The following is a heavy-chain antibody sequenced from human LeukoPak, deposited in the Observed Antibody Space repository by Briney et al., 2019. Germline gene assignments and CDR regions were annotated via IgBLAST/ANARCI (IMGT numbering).Heavy chain of an antibody. D-gene: IGHD6-19*01. CDR3: ARGRRQWLARRWFDP. CDR2: INHSGST. V-gene: IGHV4-34*01. Sequence: SETLSLTCAVYGGSFSGYYWSWIRQPPGKGLEWIGEINHSGSTNYNPSLKSRVTISVDTSKNQFSLKLSSVTAADTAVYYCARGRRQWLARRWFDPWGQGTLVTVSS. CDR1: GGSFSGYY. J-gene: IGHJ5*02.